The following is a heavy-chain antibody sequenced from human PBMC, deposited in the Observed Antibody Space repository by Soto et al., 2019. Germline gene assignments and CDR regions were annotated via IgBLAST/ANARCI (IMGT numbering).Heavy chain of an antibody. D-gene: IGHD3-16*01. CDR3: ARDPSYDYVWGSSLD. CDR2: IKQDGSEK. J-gene: IGHJ4*02. Sequence: GGSLRLSCAASGFTFSSYWMSWVCQAPGKGLEWVANIKQDGSEKYYVDSVKGRFTISRDNAKNSLYLQMNSLRAEDTAVYYCARDPSYDYVWGSSLDWGQGTLVTVSS. V-gene: IGHV3-7*03. CDR1: GFTFSSYW.